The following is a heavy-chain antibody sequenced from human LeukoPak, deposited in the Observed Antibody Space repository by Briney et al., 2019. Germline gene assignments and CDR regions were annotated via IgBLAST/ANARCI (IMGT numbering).Heavy chain of an antibody. CDR2: IHPGDSDT. CDR1: GYTFTNYY. D-gene: IGHD1/OR15-1a*01. V-gene: IGHV5-51*01. J-gene: IGHJ4*02. Sequence: GESLTITYKGSGYTFTNYYIAWVRHMPGKGLEWMGIIHPGDSDTRYRPSFQGQVTISVDKSITTAYLQWNKLKPSDTAIYYCARDRGTNFLDYWGQGTPVTV. CDR3: ARDRGTNFLDY.